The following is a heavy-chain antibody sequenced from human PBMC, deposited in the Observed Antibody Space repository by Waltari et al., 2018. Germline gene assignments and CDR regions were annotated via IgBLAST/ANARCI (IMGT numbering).Heavy chain of an antibody. V-gene: IGHV7-4-1*02. CDR1: GNTYNLYA. D-gene: IGHD6-13*01. J-gene: IGHJ4*02. CDR2: INTNTGHP. Sequence: QVQLVQSGSELKKPGASVNIPCKASGNTYNLYAINWVRQAPGQGLEWMGWINTNTGHPSYAQGFTRRVVFSFDTSVNTAFLQINSLKADDTAMYYCATVLGAAPATRVTWGQGTLVTVSS. CDR3: ATVLGAAPATRVT.